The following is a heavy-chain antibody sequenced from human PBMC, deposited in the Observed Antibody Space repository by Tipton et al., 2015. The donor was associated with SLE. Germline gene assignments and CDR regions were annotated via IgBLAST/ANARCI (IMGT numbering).Heavy chain of an antibody. J-gene: IGHJ5*02. V-gene: IGHV4-39*01. Sequence: TLSLTCTVSGGSISSSSYYWGWIRQPPGKGLEWIGSIYYSGSTCYNPSLKSRVTISVDTAKNQFSLKLSSVTAADTAVYYCARALRGGSGRGWFDPWGQGTLVTVSS. D-gene: IGHD6-19*01. CDR1: GGSISSSSYY. CDR2: IYYSGST. CDR3: ARALRGGSGRGWFDP.